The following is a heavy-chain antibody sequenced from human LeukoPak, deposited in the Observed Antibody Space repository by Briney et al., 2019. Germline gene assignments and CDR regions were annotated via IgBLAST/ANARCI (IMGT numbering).Heavy chain of an antibody. Sequence: GGSLRLSCAASGFTFSSYWMSWVRQAPGKGLEWVASIKQDGSEKYYVDSVKGRFTISRDNAKKSLFLQMNSLRAEDTAVYYCATGNYYDSRGYYTFGHWGQGTLVTVSP. CDR1: GFTFSSYW. CDR2: IKQDGSEK. D-gene: IGHD3-22*01. J-gene: IGHJ1*01. V-gene: IGHV3-7*01. CDR3: ATGNYYDSRGYYTFGH.